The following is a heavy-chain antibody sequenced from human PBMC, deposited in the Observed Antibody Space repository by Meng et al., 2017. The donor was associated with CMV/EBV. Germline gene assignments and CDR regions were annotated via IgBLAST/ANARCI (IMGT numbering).Heavy chain of an antibody. V-gene: IGHV3-30-3*01. D-gene: IGHD3-16*01. CDR3: ARARPLMDY. Sequence: QGQLGGSGGGVVQPGRSLGLSCAASGFTFSSYAMHCVRQAPGKGLGWVAVISYDGSNKYYADSVKGRFTISRDNSKNTLYLQMNSLRAEDTAVYYCARARPLMDYWGQGTLVTVSS. CDR2: ISYDGSNK. J-gene: IGHJ4*02. CDR1: GFTFSSYA.